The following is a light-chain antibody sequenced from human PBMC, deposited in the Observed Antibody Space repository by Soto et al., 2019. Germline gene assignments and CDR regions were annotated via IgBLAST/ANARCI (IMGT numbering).Light chain of an antibody. V-gene: IGKV3-20*01. J-gene: IGKJ1*01. CDR2: AAS. Sequence: EIVLTQSPGTLSLSPGERATLSCRASQSISSSYLAWYQQKPGQAPMLLIYAASSRATGIPDRFSGSASGTDFPLTSSRLEPEDSADYYCLRYGTSPSTFGQGNKVEL. CDR3: LRYGTSPST. CDR1: QSISSSY.